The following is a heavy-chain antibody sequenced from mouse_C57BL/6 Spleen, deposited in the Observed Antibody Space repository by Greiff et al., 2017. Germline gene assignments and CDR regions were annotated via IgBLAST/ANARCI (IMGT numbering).Heavy chain of an antibody. D-gene: IGHD1-1*01. CDR3: ARGDYGSSYKYFDV. Sequence: VQLQESGPELVKPGASVKISCKASGYSFTGYYMNWVKQSPEKSLEWIGEIHPSTGGTTYNQKFKAKATLTVDKSSSTAYMQLKSLTSEDSAVYYGARGDYGSSYKYFDVGGTGTTVTVSS. J-gene: IGHJ1*03. V-gene: IGHV1-42*01. CDR1: GYSFTGYY. CDR2: IHPSTGGT.